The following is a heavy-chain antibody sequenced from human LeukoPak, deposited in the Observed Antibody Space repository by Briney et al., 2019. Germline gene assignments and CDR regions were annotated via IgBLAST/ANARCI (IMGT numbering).Heavy chain of an antibody. V-gene: IGHV1-8*01. CDR2: MSPNSGQT. CDR1: GYSFSSYN. D-gene: IGHD2-8*01. CDR3: ARRYCTNGVCYHGIDY. Sequence: ASVNVSCQASGYSFSSYNIHWVRQATGLGLEWMGWMSPNSGQTGYAQRFQGSVTMTRDTSISTAYMELSSLRSEDTAVYYCARRYCTNGVCYHGIDYWGQGTLVTVSS. J-gene: IGHJ4*02.